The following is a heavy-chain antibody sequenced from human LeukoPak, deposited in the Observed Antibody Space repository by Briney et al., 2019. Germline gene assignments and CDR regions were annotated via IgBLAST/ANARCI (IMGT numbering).Heavy chain of an antibody. CDR1: GYTFTGYY. D-gene: IGHD2-2*01. CDR2: INPNSGGT. Sequence: ASVKVSCKASGYTFTGYYMHWVRQAPGQGLEWMGWINPNSGGTNYAQKFQGRVTMTRDTSISTAYMELSRLRSDDTAVYYCASGGAPYCSSTSCYKSLPDYWGQGTLVTVSS. J-gene: IGHJ4*02. V-gene: IGHV1-2*02. CDR3: ASGGAPYCSSTSCYKSLPDY.